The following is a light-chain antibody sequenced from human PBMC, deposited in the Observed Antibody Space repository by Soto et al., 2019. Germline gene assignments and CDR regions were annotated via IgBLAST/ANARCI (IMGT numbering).Light chain of an antibody. CDR3: QQRSSWPWT. CDR1: QSVRSS. CDR2: DAS. V-gene: IGKV3-11*01. J-gene: IGKJ1*01. Sequence: ILLTQSPATLSLSPGERATLSCRASQSVRSSLAWYQQKPGQAPRLLIYDASNRATGIPGRFSGSGSGTDFTLTISNLEPEDFAVYYCQQRSSWPWTFGQGAKVEIK.